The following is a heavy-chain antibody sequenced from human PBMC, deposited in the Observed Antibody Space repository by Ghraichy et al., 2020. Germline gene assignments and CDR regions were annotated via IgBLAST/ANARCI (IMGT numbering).Heavy chain of an antibody. Sequence: GGSLRLSCAASGFTFDDYAMHWVRHAPGKGLEWVSGISWNSGSIGYADSVKGRFTISRDNAKNSLYLQMNSLRAEDTALYYCAKDPFRGYSSSWYGWFDPWGQGTLVTVSS. J-gene: IGHJ5*02. CDR3: AKDPFRGYSSSWYGWFDP. D-gene: IGHD6-13*01. CDR2: ISWNSGSI. CDR1: GFTFDDYA. V-gene: IGHV3-9*01.